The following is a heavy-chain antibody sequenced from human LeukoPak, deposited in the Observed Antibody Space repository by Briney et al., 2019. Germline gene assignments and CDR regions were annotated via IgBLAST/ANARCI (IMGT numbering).Heavy chain of an antibody. CDR1: VCTFSSYT. D-gene: IGHD2-15*01. CDR2: IIPMSGIA. J-gene: IGHJ4*02. CDR3: ASELGGPAGDY. Sequence: SVKVSCTSSVCTFSSYTNSRLRQAACRDLDCMGSIIPMSGIANYAQKFQGRVTITADKSTNTAYMEPSSLRSEDTAVYYCASELGGPAGDYWGQGTLVTVSS. V-gene: IGHV1-69*02.